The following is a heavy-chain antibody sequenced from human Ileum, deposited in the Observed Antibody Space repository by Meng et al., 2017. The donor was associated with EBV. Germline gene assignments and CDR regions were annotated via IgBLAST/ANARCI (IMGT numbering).Heavy chain of an antibody. CDR2: TSHSGST. J-gene: IGHJ4*02. V-gene: IGHV4-4*02. CDR3: ASSDYYRSDY. Sequence: QVALRESGHGLVKPSETLSLTCAVSGGSISRSDWWSWVRQPPGKGLEWIGETSHSGSTNYSPSLKSRVTISLDKSKNQLSLKLNSVTAADTAVYYCASSDYYRSDYWGQGTLVTVSS. D-gene: IGHD3-22*01. CDR1: GGSISRSDW.